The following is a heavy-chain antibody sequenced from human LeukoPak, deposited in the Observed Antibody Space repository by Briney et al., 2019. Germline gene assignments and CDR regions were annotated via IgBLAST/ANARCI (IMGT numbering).Heavy chain of an antibody. J-gene: IGHJ4*02. CDR2: ISSGSTTI. D-gene: IGHD1-14*01. Sequence: PGGSLRLSCATSGFTLSSYSMNWVRQAPGKGLEWVSYISSGSTTIYYADSVKGRFTISRDNAKNSLYLQMNSLRVEDTAVYYCARDKITGASTNDYWGQGTLVTVSA. CDR3: ARDKITGASTNDY. V-gene: IGHV3-48*01. CDR1: GFTLSSYS.